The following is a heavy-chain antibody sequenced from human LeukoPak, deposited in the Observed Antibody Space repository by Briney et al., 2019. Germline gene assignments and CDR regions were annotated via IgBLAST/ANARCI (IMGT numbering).Heavy chain of an antibody. CDR2: ISLTGET. CDR3: SRESGAFCPFGY. CDR1: GGSISSTNW. D-gene: IGHD1-26*01. Sequence: SGTLSVTCGVSGGSISSTNWWSWVRQPPGQGLEWIGEISLTGETNYNPSLNGRVTMSLDKSRNQLSLNLTSVTAADTAIYYCSRESGAFCPFGYWGQGTLVIGSS. J-gene: IGHJ4*02. V-gene: IGHV4-4*02.